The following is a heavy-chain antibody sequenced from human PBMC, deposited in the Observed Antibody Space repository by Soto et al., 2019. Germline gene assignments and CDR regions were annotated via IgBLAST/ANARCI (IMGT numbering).Heavy chain of an antibody. CDR1: GFTFSSYA. CDR3: AKPSIVATMSSIDY. D-gene: IGHD5-12*01. J-gene: IGHJ4*02. CDR2: SSGSGGIT. Sequence: PGGSLRLSCAASGFTFSSYALRWVRQAPWKGLDWVCASSGSGGITYYADSVKGRFTISRDNSKNTLYLQMNSLRAEDTAVYYCAKPSIVATMSSIDYSGQGTLVTVSS. V-gene: IGHV3-23*01.